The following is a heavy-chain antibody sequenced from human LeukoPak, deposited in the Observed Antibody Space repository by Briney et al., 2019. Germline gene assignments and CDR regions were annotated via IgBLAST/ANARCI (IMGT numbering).Heavy chain of an antibody. Sequence: PGGSLRLSCAASGFTFSSYAMSWVRQAPGKGLERVSAISGSGGSTYYADSVKGRFPISRGNSKNTLYLQMNSLRAEDTAVYYCAKGQPLIIQLNPGDDAFDIWGQGTMVTVSS. J-gene: IGHJ3*02. V-gene: IGHV3-23*01. CDR3: AKGQPLIIQLNPGDDAFDI. CDR2: ISGSGGST. D-gene: IGHD5-18*01. CDR1: GFTFSSYA.